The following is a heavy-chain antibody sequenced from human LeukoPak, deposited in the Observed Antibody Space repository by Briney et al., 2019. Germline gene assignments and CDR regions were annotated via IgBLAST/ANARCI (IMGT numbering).Heavy chain of an antibody. CDR3: ARNLDFHSSVYSFDC. CDR2: ISDSGSTI. J-gene: IGHJ4*02. V-gene: IGHV3-48*03. D-gene: IGHD3-22*01. CDR1: GFSFTSYE. Sequence: PGGSLRLSCAASGFSFTSYEMNWVRQTPGKGLEWLSYISDSGSTIYYADSVKGRFTISRDNAKNSLYLQMNSLRAEDTAVYYCARNLDFHSSVYSFDCWGQGTLVTVSS.